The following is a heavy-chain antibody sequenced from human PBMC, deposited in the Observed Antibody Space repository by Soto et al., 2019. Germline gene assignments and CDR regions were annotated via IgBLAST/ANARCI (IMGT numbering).Heavy chain of an antibody. Sequence: ASVKVSCKASGYPFTGHYIHWLRRAPGQGFEWMGWISNSGGTKYAQNFQGRVTMTRDTSITTAYMELKGLKSDDTAVYYCARGGSWYAFWGQGTLVTVSS. CDR1: GYPFTGHY. J-gene: IGHJ4*02. CDR2: ISNSGGT. D-gene: IGHD6-13*01. V-gene: IGHV1-2*02. CDR3: ARGGSWYAF.